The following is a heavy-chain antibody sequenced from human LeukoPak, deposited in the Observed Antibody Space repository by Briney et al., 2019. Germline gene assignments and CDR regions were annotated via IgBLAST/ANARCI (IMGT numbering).Heavy chain of an antibody. CDR2: TDRDGSEK. Sequence: GGSLRLSCAASEFTFTNFWMSWVRQAPGKGLEWVANTDRDGSEKYYVDSVKGRVTISRDNAMNFLYLQLNSLRVDDTAVYYCARDSASCRGCAFDIWGQGTVVTVSS. J-gene: IGHJ3*02. CDR1: EFTFTNFW. D-gene: IGHD2-2*01. CDR3: ARDSASCRGCAFDI. V-gene: IGHV3-7*01.